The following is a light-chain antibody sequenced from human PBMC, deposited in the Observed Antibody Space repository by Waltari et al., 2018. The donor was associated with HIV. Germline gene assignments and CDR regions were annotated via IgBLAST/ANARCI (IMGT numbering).Light chain of an antibody. CDR2: SNS. Sequence: QSVLTQPPSASGTPGQRVTISCSGRWSNIGRHSVSWYQQLPGTAPNLLIYSNSQRPSGVPDRFSGSKSGTSASLAISGLQSEDEAEYYCAAWDDNLNALFGGGTKLTVL. CDR1: WSNIGRHS. CDR3: AAWDDNLNAL. V-gene: IGLV1-44*01. J-gene: IGLJ2*01.